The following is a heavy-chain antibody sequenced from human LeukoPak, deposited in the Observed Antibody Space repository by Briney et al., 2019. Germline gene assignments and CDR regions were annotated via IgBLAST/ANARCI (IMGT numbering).Heavy chain of an antibody. CDR3: AKGGSFSFDY. CDR2: ISGSGGST. J-gene: IGHJ4*02. Sequence: GGSLRLSCAASGFTFSSYALSWVRPAPGKGLAWVSAISGSGGSTCYADPVKGRFTISRDNSKNTLYLQMNSLRAEDTAVYYCAKGGSFSFDYWGQGTLVAVSS. V-gene: IGHV3-23*01. CDR1: GFTFSSYA.